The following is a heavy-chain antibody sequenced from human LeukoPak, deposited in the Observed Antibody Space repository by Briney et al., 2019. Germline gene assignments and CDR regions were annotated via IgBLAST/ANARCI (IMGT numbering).Heavy chain of an antibody. V-gene: IGHV4-34*01. J-gene: IGHJ4*02. CDR2: INHSGST. Sequence: PSETLSLTCAVYGGSFSGYCWSWIRQPPGKGLEWIGEINHSGSTNYNPSLKSRVTISVDTSKNQFSLKLSSVTAADTAVYYCARGRQLVRDYFDYWGQGTLVTVSS. D-gene: IGHD6-6*01. CDR3: ARGRQLVRDYFDY. CDR1: GGSFSGYC.